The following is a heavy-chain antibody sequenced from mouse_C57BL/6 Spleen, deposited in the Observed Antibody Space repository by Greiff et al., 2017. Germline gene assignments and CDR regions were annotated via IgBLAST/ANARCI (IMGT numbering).Heavy chain of an antibody. D-gene: IGHD1-1*01. J-gene: IGHJ2*01. CDR3: ARAGSSYFYYFDY. CDR2: ISDGGSYT. V-gene: IGHV5-4*03. CDR1: GFTFSSYA. Sequence: EVMLVESGGGLVKPGGSLKLSCAASGFTFSSYAMSWVRQTPEKRLEWVATISDGGSYTYYPDNVKGRFTISRDNAKNNLYLQMSHLKSDDTAMDYCARAGSSYFYYFDYWGQGTTLTVSS.